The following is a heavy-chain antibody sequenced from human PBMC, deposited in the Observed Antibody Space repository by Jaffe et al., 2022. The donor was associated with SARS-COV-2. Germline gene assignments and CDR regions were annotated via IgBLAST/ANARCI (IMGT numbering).Heavy chain of an antibody. CDR2: SNSDGSST. J-gene: IGHJ4*02. CDR1: GFTFSSYW. V-gene: IGHV3-74*01. Sequence: EVQLVESGGGLLQPGGSLRLSCAASGFTFSSYWMHWVRQVPGRGLVWVSRSNSDGSSTSYADSVKGRFTISRDNAKNTLYLQMNTLRAEDTAVYYCARGGISGGFDYWGQGTLVTVSS. CDR3: ARGGISGGFDY. D-gene: IGHD3-16*01.